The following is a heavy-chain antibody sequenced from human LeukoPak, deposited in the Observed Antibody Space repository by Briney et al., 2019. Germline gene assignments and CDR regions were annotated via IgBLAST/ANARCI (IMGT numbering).Heavy chain of an antibody. CDR2: ISGSSSYI. CDR3: ARVHSGSYQYYYYYYMDV. D-gene: IGHD1-26*01. V-gene: IGHV3-21*01. Sequence: GGSLRLSCAASGFTFSSYSMNWVRLAPGKGLEWVSSISGSSSYIYYVDSVKGRFTISRDNANNSLYLQMNSLRAEDTAVYYCARVHSGSYQYYYYYYMDVWGKGTTVTASS. CDR1: GFTFSSYS. J-gene: IGHJ6*03.